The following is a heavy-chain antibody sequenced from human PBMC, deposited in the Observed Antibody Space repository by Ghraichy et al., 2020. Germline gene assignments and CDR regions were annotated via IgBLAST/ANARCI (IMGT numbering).Heavy chain of an antibody. D-gene: IGHD6-6*01. CDR2: ISGSGGST. J-gene: IGHJ5*02. V-gene: IGHV3-23*01. CDR1: GFTFSSYA. CDR3: AKGGSHRQLVLVFWFDP. Sequence: GGSLRLSCAASGFTFSSYAMNWVRQAPGKGLEWVSAISGSGGSTYYADSVKGRFTISRDNSKNTLYLQMNSLRAEDTAVYYCAKGGSHRQLVLVFWFDPWGQGTLVTVSS.